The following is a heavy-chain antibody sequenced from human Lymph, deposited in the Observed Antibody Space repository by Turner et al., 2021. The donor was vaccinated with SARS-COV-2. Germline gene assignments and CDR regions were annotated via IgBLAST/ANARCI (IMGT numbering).Heavy chain of an antibody. J-gene: IGHJ4*02. CDR3: ARHNGGRLDY. CDR1: GFTCSNSG. V-gene: IGHV3-33*01. CDR2: IWYDGSDK. D-gene: IGHD3-16*01. Sequence: QVQLVESGGGVVQPGRSLRLSCAASGFTCSNSGMHWLRQAPGKGLEWVAIIWYDGSDKFYADSVKGRFTISRDNSKNTLYLQMNSLRAEDTAVYYCARHNGGRLDYWGQGTLVTVSS.